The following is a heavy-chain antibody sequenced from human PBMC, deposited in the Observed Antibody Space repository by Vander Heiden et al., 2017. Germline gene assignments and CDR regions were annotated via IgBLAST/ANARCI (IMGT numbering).Heavy chain of an antibody. Sequence: QVQLVQTGAEVKKPGASVKGSWKDPGYTFTSYGSSWERQAPGQGLEWMGWISAYNGNTNYAQKLQGRVTMTTDTSTSTAYMELRSLRSDDTAVYYCARLYSSGLGDYWGQGTLVTVSS. D-gene: IGHD6-19*01. CDR1: GYTFTSYG. CDR2: ISAYNGNT. V-gene: IGHV1-18*01. CDR3: ARLYSSGLGDY. J-gene: IGHJ4*02.